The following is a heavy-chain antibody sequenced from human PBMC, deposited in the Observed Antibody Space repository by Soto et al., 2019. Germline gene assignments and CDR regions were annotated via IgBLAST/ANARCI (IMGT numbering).Heavy chain of an antibody. CDR1: GFTFSSYG. J-gene: IGHJ4*02. D-gene: IGHD4-17*01. CDR2: IWYDGSNK. V-gene: IGHV3-33*01. CDR3: ARRAYAQAPDY. Sequence: GGSLRLSCAASGFTFSSYGMHWVRQAPGKGLEWVAVIWYDGSNKYYADSVKGRFTISRDNSKNTLYLQMNSLRAEDTAVYYCARRAYAQAPDYWGQGTLVTVSS.